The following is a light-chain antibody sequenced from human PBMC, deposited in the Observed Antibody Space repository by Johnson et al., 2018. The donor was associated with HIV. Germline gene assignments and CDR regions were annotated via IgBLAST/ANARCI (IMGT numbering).Light chain of an antibody. CDR1: SSNIGNNY. CDR3: GTWDSSLSAGINYV. J-gene: IGLJ1*01. Sequence: QSVLTQPPSVSAAPGQKVTISCSGSSSNIGNNYVSWYQQLPGTAPKLLIYDNNKRPSGIPDRFSGSKSGTSATLGITVLQTGDEADDYCGTWDSSLSAGINYVFGTGTKVTVL. V-gene: IGLV1-51*01. CDR2: DNN.